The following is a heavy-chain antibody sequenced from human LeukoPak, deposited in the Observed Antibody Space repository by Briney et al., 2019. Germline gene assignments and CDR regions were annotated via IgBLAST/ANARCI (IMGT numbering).Heavy chain of an antibody. J-gene: IGHJ6*03. CDR1: GFTFSSYA. CDR2: ISGIGGST. V-gene: IGHV3-23*01. Sequence: PGGSLRLSCAASGFTFSSYAMSWVRQAPGKGLEWVSGISGIGGSTYYADSVKGRFTISRDNSKSTLYLQMNSLRAEDTAVYYCAKGLGIDYYYYMDVWGKGTTVTVSS. CDR3: AKGLGIDYYYYMDV. D-gene: IGHD7-27*01.